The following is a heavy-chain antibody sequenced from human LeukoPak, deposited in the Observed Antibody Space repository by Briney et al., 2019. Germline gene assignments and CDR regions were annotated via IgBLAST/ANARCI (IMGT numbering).Heavy chain of an antibody. CDR2: ITSKPYGETS. CDR1: GFFFSSYW. D-gene: IGHD3-3*01. V-gene: IGHV3-49*04. J-gene: IGHJ4*02. Sequence: GGSLRLSCAGSGFFFSSYWMGWVRQAPGKGLEWVGFITSKPYGETSHYAASVSGRFSFSRDDSKSIAYLQMNSLKTEDTAVYYCVRHDGMVLPVWGQGTLVTVSS. CDR3: VRHDGMVLPV.